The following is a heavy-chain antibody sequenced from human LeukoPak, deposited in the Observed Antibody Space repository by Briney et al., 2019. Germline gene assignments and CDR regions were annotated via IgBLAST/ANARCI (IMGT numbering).Heavy chain of an antibody. V-gene: IGHV1-24*01. J-gene: IGHJ4*02. CDR3: ATDPQYCSSTSCYMRDY. D-gene: IGHD2-2*02. Sequence: ASVKVSCKVSGYTLTELSMDWVRQAPGKGLEWMGGFDPEDGETIYAQKFQGRVTMTEDTSTDTAYMELSSLRSEDTAVYYCATDPQYCSSTSCYMRDYWGQGTLVTVSS. CDR2: FDPEDGET. CDR1: GYTLTELS.